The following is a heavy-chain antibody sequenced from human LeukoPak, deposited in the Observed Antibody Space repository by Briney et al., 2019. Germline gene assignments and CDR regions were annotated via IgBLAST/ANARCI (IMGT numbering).Heavy chain of an antibody. CDR1: GGSISSGDYY. V-gene: IGHV4-30-4*01. J-gene: IGHJ3*02. CDR2: INHSGST. Sequence: PSQTLSLTCTVSGGSISSGDYYWSWIRQPPGKGLEWIGEINHSGSTNYNPSLKSRVTISVDTSKNQFSLKLSSVTAADTAVYYCARGDYDYVYAFDIWGQGTMVTVSS. CDR3: ARGDYDYVYAFDI. D-gene: IGHD5-12*01.